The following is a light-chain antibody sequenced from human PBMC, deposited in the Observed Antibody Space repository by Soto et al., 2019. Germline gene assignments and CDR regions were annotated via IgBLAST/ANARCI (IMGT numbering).Light chain of an antibody. CDR1: QRVRRY. CDR3: QQRHMWPIT. CDR2: DAS. J-gene: IGKJ5*01. Sequence: EVVLTQSPATLSLSPGERATLSCRASQRVRRYLAWYRQRPGQPPRLLIYDASNRATGIPPRFSGSGSGIDFTLTISSLEPEDSAVYYCQQRHMWPITFGQGTRLEI. V-gene: IGKV3-11*01.